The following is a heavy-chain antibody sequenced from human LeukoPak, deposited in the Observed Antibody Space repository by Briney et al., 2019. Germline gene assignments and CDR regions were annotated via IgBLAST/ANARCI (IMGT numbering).Heavy chain of an antibody. CDR3: ARGSSSGYDQYCDY. J-gene: IGHJ4*02. CDR1: GFTFSSYA. D-gene: IGHD5-12*01. CDR2: ISYDGSNK. Sequence: PGGSLRLSCAASGFTFSSYAMHWVRQAPGKGLEWVAVISYDGSNKYYADSVKGRFTISRDNSKNTLYLQMNSLRAEDTALYYCARGSSSGYDQYCDYWGQGNLVTVSS. V-gene: IGHV3-30-3*01.